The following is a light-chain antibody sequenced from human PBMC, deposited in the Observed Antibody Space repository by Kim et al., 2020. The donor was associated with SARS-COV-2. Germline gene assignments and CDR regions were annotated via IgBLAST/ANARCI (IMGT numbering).Light chain of an antibody. V-gene: IGLV1-44*01. Sequence: QSVLTQSPSASGTPGQRVTISCSGSSSNIGTNTVNWYQQFPGAAPKLLIYSTNQRPSGVPGRFSGSKSGSSASLAISGLQYEDEADYYCAAWDESLNGVAFGGGTQLTVL. CDR3: AAWDESLNGVA. J-gene: IGLJ2*01. CDR1: SSNIGTNT. CDR2: STN.